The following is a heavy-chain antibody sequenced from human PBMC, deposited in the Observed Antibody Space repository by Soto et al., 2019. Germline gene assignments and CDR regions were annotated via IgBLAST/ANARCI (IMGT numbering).Heavy chain of an antibody. CDR2: INPSGGST. Sequence: ASVKVSCKASGYNFTSYYMHWVRQAPGQGLEWMGIINPSGGSTSYAQKFQGRVTMTRDTSTSTVYMELSSLRSEDTAVYYCAKDSSLRYYDESGYFPEHFDSWGQGTRGTVS. CDR1: GYNFTSYY. CDR3: AKDSSLRYYDESGYFPEHFDS. D-gene: IGHD3-22*01. J-gene: IGHJ4*02. V-gene: IGHV1-46*01.